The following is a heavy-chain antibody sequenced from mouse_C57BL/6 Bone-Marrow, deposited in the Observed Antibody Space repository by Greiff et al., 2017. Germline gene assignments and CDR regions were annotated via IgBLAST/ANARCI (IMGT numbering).Heavy chain of an antibody. V-gene: IGHV1-59*01. CDR1: GYTFTSYW. Sequence: QVQLQQSGAELVRPGTSVKLSCKASGYTFTSYWMHWVKQRPGQGLEWIGVIDPSGGYTNYNQKFKGKATLTADKSSSTAYMQLSSLTSEDSAVYYCARAYDYAIDYWGQGTLVTVSA. D-gene: IGHD2-4*01. CDR2: IDPSGGYT. CDR3: ARAYDYAIDY. J-gene: IGHJ3*01.